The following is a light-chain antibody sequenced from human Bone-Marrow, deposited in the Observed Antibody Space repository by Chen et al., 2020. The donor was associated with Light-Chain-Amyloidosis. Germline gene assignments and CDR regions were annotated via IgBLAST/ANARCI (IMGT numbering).Light chain of an antibody. CDR3: QKHNYAPCS. CDR2: SAS. Sequence: DIQMTQSPSSLSASVGDRVTITCRASQDIENYLAWYQQRPGQVPKLLIYSASNLQSGVPCRFSGSGSGTDFTLTISSLQPEDVATYYCQKHNYAPCSFGQGTKLEIK. V-gene: IGKV1-27*01. CDR1: QDIENY. J-gene: IGKJ2*04.